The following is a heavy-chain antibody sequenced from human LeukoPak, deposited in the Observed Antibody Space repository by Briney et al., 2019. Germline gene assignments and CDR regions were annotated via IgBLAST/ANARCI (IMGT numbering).Heavy chain of an antibody. D-gene: IGHD6-6*01. CDR2: IYYRGST. CDR3: ARQDSSSAALDY. CDR1: GGSISSYY. V-gene: IGHV4-59*08. J-gene: IGHJ4*02. Sequence: SETLSLTCTVSGGSISSYYWSWIRQPPGKGLEWIGYIYYRGSTNYNPSLKSRVTISVDTSKNQFSLKLSSVTAADTAVYYCARQDSSSAALDYWGQGTLVTVSS.